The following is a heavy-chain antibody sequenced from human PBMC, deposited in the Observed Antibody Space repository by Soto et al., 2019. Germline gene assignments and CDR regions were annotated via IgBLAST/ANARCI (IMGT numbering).Heavy chain of an antibody. CDR1: GFTFSSYA. D-gene: IGHD3-10*01. CDR2: ISGSGGST. V-gene: IGHV3-23*01. J-gene: IGHJ6*03. Sequence: GGSLRLSCAASGFTFSSYAMSWVRQAPGKGLEWVSAISGSGGSTYYADSVKGRFTISRDNSKNTLYLQMNSLRAEDTAVYYCAKGVYYGANYYYYYMDVWGKGTTVTVSS. CDR3: AKGVYYGANYYYYYMDV.